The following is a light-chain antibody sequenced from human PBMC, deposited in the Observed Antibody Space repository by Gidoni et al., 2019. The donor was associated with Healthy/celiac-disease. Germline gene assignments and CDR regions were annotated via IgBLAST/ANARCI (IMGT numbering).Light chain of an antibody. CDR3: QQYGSSPPYT. CDR2: GAS. CDR1: RSVSSSH. J-gene: IGKJ2*01. Sequence: EIVLTQSPGHLSLSPGERATLSCRDSRSVSSSHLAWYQQKPGQPHRRPIYGASSRATGIPDRFSGSGSGTDCTLTISRLEPEDFAVYYCQQYGSSPPYTFGQGTKLEIK. V-gene: IGKV3-20*01.